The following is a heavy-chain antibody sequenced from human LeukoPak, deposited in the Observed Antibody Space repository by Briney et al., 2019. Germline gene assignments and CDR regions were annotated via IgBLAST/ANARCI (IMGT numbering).Heavy chain of an antibody. V-gene: IGHV3-23*01. D-gene: IGHD5-12*01. CDR1: GFTFSSYA. CDR2: ISGSGGST. J-gene: IGHJ4*02. Sequence: GGSLRLSCAASGFTFSSYAMSWVRQAPGKGLEWVSAISGSGGSTYYADSVKGRFTISRDNSKNTLYLQMNSLRAEDTAVYYCAKSPYSGYDYNYFDYWGQGALVTVSS. CDR3: AKSPYSGYDYNYFDY.